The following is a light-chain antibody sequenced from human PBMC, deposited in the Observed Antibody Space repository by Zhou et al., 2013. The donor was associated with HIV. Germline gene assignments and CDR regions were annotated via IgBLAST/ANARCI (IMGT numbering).Light chain of an antibody. CDR2: KAS. CDR3: QQYKSYRT. J-gene: IGKJ1*01. CDR1: QNINKF. V-gene: IGKV1-5*03. Sequence: DIQMTQSPSTLSASVGDRVTITCRASQNINKFLAWYQQKPGKAPKLLIHKASNLQSGVPSRFSGSGSETEFTLTISSLQPDDFATYYCQQYKSYRTFGQGTKVE.